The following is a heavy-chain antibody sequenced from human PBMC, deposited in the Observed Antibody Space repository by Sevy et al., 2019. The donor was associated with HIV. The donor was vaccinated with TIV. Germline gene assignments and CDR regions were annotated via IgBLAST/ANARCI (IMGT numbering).Heavy chain of an antibody. J-gene: IGHJ1*01. CDR3: ARAPSGSQGPGQYFHH. V-gene: IGHV1-18*01. CDR2: ITPNNGNR. CDR1: GYTFTNYH. D-gene: IGHD1-26*01. Sequence: ASVKVSCKASGYTFTNYHITWVRQAPGQGLEWMGWITPNNGNRNYVQRLQGRVTMTTDTSTSTAYMELRSLRSDDTAVYYCARAPSGSQGPGQYFHHWGQGTLVTVSS.